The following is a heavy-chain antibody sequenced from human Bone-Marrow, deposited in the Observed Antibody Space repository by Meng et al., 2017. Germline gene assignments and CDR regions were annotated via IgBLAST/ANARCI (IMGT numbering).Heavy chain of an antibody. CDR3: ARVSGRGDEHAFDI. D-gene: IGHD3-10*01. Sequence: GGSLRLSCAASGFTFSSYSMNRVRQAPGKGLGWVSSISRSSSYIYYADSVKGRFTISRDNAKNSLYLQMNSLRAEDTAVYYCARVSGRGDEHAFDIWGQGTMVTVSS. V-gene: IGHV3-21*01. J-gene: IGHJ3*02. CDR1: GFTFSSYS. CDR2: ISRSSSYI.